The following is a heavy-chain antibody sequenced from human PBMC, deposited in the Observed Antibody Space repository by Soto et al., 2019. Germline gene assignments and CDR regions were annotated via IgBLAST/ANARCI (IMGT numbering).Heavy chain of an antibody. Sequence: EVQLLESGGGLVQPGGSLRLSCAASGFTFSSYAMSWVRQAPGKGLERVSAISGSGGSTYYADSVKGRFTISRDNSKNTPYLQMDSLRAEDTAVYYCAVLAAAGPDYWGQGPLVTVSS. D-gene: IGHD6-13*01. J-gene: IGHJ4*02. V-gene: IGHV3-23*01. CDR3: AVLAAAGPDY. CDR1: GFTFSSYA. CDR2: ISGSGGST.